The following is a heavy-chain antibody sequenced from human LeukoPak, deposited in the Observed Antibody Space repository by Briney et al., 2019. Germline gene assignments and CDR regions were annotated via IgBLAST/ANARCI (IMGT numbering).Heavy chain of an antibody. CDR2: IYYSGST. CDR3: ARTPGDTAMVPPNYFDY. Sequence: SQTLSLTCTVSGGSISSGDYYWSWIRQPPGKGLEWSGYIYYSGSTYYNPSLKSRVTISVDTSKNQFSLKLSSVTAADTAVYYCARTPGDTAMVPPNYFDYWGQGTLVTVSS. CDR1: GGSISSGDYY. J-gene: IGHJ4*02. V-gene: IGHV4-30-4*01. D-gene: IGHD5-18*01.